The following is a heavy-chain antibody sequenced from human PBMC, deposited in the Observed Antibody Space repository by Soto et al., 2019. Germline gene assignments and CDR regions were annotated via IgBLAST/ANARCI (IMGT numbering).Heavy chain of an antibody. D-gene: IGHD6-19*01. J-gene: IGHJ4*02. Sequence: ASVKVSCKASGYTFTNYVIQWVRQAPGQRLEWMGWINPGNGYTKYSQNFQGRVTITQDASASTAYMDLSSLKSEDTAVYYCACGGISYSSGCPYWGQGTLVTVSS. CDR3: ACGGISYSSGCPY. V-gene: IGHV1-3*01. CDR2: INPGNGYT. CDR1: GYTFTNYV.